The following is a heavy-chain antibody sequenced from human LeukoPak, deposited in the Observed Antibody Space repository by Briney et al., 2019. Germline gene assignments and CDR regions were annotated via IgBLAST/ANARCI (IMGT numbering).Heavy chain of an antibody. V-gene: IGHV6-1*01. CDR2: TYYRSKWYN. CDR1: GDSFSSNSAA. Sequence: SQTLSLTCAISGDSFSSNSAAWNWLRQAQWRGLEWLVRTYYRSKWYNDYAVSVKSRITINPDTSKNQFSLQLNSVTPEDTAVYYCARELGILDYWGQGTLVTVSS. D-gene: IGHD7-27*01. CDR3: ARELGILDY. J-gene: IGHJ4*02.